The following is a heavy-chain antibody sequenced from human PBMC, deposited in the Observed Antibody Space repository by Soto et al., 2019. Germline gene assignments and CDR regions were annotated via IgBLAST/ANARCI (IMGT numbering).Heavy chain of an antibody. CDR2: ARNKVNGYII. Sequence: GGSLRLSCAASGFTFTDHYMDWVRQAPGEGLEWVGRARNKVNGYIIDYAASVKGRFIISRDDSKKSLYLQMNSLKTEDTAVYFCARLMGTSFDLWGQGTLVTVSS. CDR3: ARLMGTSFDL. CDR1: GFTFTDHY. J-gene: IGHJ4*02. D-gene: IGHD2-8*01. V-gene: IGHV3-72*01.